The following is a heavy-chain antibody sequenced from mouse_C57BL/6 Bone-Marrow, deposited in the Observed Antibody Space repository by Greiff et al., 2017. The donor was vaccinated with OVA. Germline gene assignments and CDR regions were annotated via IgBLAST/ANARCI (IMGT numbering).Heavy chain of an antibody. D-gene: IGHD1-1*01. J-gene: IGHJ4*01. CDR2: INPYNGGT. Sequence: EVQLQESGPVLVKPGASVKMSCKASGYTFTDYYMNWVKQSHGKSLEWIGVINPYNGGTSYNQKFKGKATLTVDKSSSTAYMELNSLTSEDSAVYYCARCDSYYSGSSYEAMDYWGQGTSHTVSS. CDR1: GYTFTDYY. V-gene: IGHV1-19*01. CDR3: ARCDSYYSGSSYEAMDY.